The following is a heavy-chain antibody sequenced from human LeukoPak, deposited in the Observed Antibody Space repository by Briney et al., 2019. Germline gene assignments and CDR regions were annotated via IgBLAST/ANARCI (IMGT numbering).Heavy chain of an antibody. Sequence: KPSETLSLTCTVSGGSISSGSYYWSWIRQPAGKGLEWIGRIYTSGSTNYNPSLKSRVTISVDTSKNQFSLKLSSVTAADTAVYYCAREDIVVVPAARVDDAFDIWGQGTMVTVSS. CDR3: AREDIVVVPAARVDDAFDI. V-gene: IGHV4-61*02. CDR2: IYTSGST. D-gene: IGHD2-2*01. CDR1: GGSISSGSYY. J-gene: IGHJ3*02.